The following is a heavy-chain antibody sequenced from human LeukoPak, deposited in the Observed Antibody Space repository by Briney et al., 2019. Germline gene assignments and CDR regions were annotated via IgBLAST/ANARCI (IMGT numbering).Heavy chain of an antibody. V-gene: IGHV1-18*01. J-gene: IGHJ5*02. CDR2: ISAYNGNT. D-gene: IGHD3-10*01. CDR1: GGTFSSYA. CDR3: ARRYGSGSQYNWFDP. Sequence: GASVKVSCKASGGTFSSYAISWVRQAPGQGLEWMGWISAYNGNTNYAQKLQGRVTMTTDTSTSTAYMELRSLRSDDTAVYYCARRYGSGSQYNWFDPWGQGTLVTVSS.